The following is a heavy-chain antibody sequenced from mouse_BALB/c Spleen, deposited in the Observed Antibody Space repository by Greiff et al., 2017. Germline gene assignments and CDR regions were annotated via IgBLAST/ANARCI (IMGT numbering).Heavy chain of an antibody. J-gene: IGHJ1*01. V-gene: IGHV1S81*02. CDR3: AREGGYDWYFDV. CDR2: INPSNGGT. CDR1: GYTFTSYY. Sequence: VQLQQPGAELVKPGASVKLSCKASGYTFTSYYMYWVKQRPGQGLEWIGGINPSNGGTNFNEKFKSKATLTVDKSSSTAYMQLSSLTSEDSAVYYCAREGGYDWYFDVWGAGTTVTVSS. D-gene: IGHD2-2*01.